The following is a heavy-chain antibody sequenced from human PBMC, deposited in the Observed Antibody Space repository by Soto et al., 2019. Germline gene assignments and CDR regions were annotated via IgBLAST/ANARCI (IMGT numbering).Heavy chain of an antibody. Sequence: GGSLRLSCAASGFTFSRYWMNWVRQSPGKGLEWVANIKQDGTEKNYVDSVKGRFTISRDNARKSLYLQMDSLRAEDTAVYFCARGDTPMITGMDSFDIWGQGTMVTVSS. CDR3: ARGDTPMITGMDSFDI. CDR2: IKQDGTEK. CDR1: GFTFSRYW. J-gene: IGHJ3*02. V-gene: IGHV3-7*01. D-gene: IGHD5-18*01.